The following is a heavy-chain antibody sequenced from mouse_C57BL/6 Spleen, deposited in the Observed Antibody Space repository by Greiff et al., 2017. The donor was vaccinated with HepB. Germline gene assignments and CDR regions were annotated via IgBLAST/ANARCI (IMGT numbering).Heavy chain of an antibody. CDR2: ISYSGST. V-gene: IGHV3-1*01. CDR3: ARDYGNYPHWYFDV. Sequence: VQLKESGPGMVKPSQSLSLTCTVTGYSITSGHDWHWIRHFPGNKLEWMGYISYSGSTNYNPSLKSRISITHDTSKNHFFLKLNSVTTEDTATYYCARDYGNYPHWYFDVWGTGTTVTVSS. CDR1: GYSITSGHD. D-gene: IGHD2-1*01. J-gene: IGHJ1*03.